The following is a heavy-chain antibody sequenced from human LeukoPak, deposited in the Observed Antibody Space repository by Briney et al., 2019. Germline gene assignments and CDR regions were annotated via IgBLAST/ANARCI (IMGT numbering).Heavy chain of an antibody. V-gene: IGHV4-39*07. CDR2: IYYSGST. CDR3: ARGIRITIFGVAQRAFDI. CDR1: GGSISSSSYY. J-gene: IGHJ3*02. D-gene: IGHD3-3*01. Sequence: SETLSLTCTVSGGSISSSSYYWGWMRQPPGKGLEWSGSIYYSGSTYYHPSLKSRVTISVDRSKNQFSLKLSSVTAADTAVYYCARGIRITIFGVAQRAFDIWGQGTMVTVSS.